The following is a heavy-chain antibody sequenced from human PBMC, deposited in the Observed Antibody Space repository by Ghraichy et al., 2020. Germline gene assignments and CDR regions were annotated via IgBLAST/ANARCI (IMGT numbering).Heavy chain of an antibody. CDR3: ARDRREVVPAATGTYYYYYMDV. D-gene: IGHD2-2*01. CDR2: ISSSSSYI. CDR1: GFTFSSYS. V-gene: IGHV3-21*01. J-gene: IGHJ6*03. Sequence: LSLTCAASGFTFSSYSMNWVRQAPGKGLEWVSSISSSSSYIYYADSVKGRFTISRDNAKNSLYLQMNSLRAEDTAVYYCARDRREVVPAATGTYYYYYMDVWGKGTTVTVSS.